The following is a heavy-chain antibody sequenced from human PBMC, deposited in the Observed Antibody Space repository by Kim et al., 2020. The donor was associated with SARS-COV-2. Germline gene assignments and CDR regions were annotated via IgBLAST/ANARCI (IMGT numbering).Heavy chain of an antibody. D-gene: IGHD6-19*01. V-gene: IGHV4-31*02. CDR2: T. Sequence: TYYNPSLKSRVTISVDTSKNQFSLKLSSVTAADTAVYYCARLKQWLAFDPWGQGTLVTVSS. CDR3: ARLKQWLAFDP. J-gene: IGHJ5*02.